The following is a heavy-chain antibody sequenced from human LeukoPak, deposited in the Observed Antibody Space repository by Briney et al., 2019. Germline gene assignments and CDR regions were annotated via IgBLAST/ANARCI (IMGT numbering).Heavy chain of an antibody. CDR3: ARGLSIAARLFHY. CDR1: GGTFSSYA. Sequence: ASVKVSCKASGGTFSSYAISWVRQAPGQGLEWMGGIIPIFGAANYAQKFQGRVTITADKSTSTAYMELSSLRSEDTAVYYCARGLSIAARLFHYWGQGTLVTVSS. CDR2: IIPIFGAA. V-gene: IGHV1-69*06. D-gene: IGHD6-6*01. J-gene: IGHJ4*02.